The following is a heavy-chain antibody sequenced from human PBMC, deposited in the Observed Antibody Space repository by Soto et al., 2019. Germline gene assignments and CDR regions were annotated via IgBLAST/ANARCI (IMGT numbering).Heavy chain of an antibody. V-gene: IGHV3-21*01. J-gene: IGHJ6*04. Sequence: EVQLVESGGGLVKPGGSLRLSCAASGFTFSSYSMNWVRQAPGKGLEWVSSISSSSSYIYYADSVKGRFTISRDNAKNSLYLQMNSLRAEDTAVYYCARDQAARPQMDVWGKGTTVTVSS. CDR2: ISSSSSYI. CDR1: GFTFSSYS. D-gene: IGHD6-6*01. CDR3: ARDQAARPQMDV.